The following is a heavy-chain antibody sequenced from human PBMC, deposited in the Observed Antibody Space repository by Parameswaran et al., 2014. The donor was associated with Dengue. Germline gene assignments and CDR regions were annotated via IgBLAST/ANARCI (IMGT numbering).Heavy chain of an antibody. Sequence: VRQAPGKGLEWMGRIDPSDSYTNYSPSFQGHVTISADKSISTAYLQWSSLKASDTAMYYCALAVAGYYFDYWGQGTLVTVSS. D-gene: IGHD6-19*01. CDR2: IDPSDSYT. J-gene: IGHJ4*02. CDR3: ALAVAGYYFDY. V-gene: IGHV5-10-1*01.